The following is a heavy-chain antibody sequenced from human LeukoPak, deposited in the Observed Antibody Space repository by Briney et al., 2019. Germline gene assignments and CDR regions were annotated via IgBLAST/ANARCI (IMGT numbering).Heavy chain of an antibody. V-gene: IGHV4-59*01. D-gene: IGHD7-27*01. Sequence: PSETLSLTCTVSGGSISSYYWSWMRQPPGKGLEWIGYIYYSGSTNYNPSLKSRVTISVDTSKNQFSLKLSSVTAADTAAYYCARAGWGSYDAFDIWGQGTMVTVSS. CDR1: GGSISSYY. CDR3: ARAGWGSYDAFDI. J-gene: IGHJ3*02. CDR2: IYYSGST.